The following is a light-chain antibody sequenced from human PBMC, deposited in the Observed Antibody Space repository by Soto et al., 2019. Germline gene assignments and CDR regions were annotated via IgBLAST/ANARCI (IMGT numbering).Light chain of an antibody. V-gene: IGLV2-14*01. CDR2: EVS. Sequence: QSALTQPASVSGSPGQSITISCTGTSSDVGGYNYVSWYQQYPGKAPKLRIYEVSNRPSGVSNRFSGSKSGNTASLTISGLQAEDEADYYCSSYTSSSTPYVFGTGTKLTVL. J-gene: IGLJ1*01. CDR3: SSYTSSSTPYV. CDR1: SSDVGGYNY.